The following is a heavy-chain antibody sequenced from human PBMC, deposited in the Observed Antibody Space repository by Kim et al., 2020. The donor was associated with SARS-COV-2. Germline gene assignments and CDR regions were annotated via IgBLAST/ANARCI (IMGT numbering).Heavy chain of an antibody. V-gene: IGHV1-46*01. D-gene: IGHD3-10*01. CDR3: ARARGTGSAHVEAFDI. J-gene: IGHJ3*02. Sequence: KCQGRVTMTRDTSTSTGYMELSSLRSEDTAVYYCARARGTGSAHVEAFDIWGQGTMVTVSS.